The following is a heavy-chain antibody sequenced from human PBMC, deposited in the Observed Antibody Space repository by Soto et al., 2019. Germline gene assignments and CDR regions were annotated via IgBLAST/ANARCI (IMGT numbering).Heavy chain of an antibody. CDR2: IIPILGIA. D-gene: IGHD3-22*01. V-gene: IGHV1-69*02. J-gene: IGHJ4*02. Sequence: SVKVSCKASGGTFSSYTISWVRQAPGQGLEWMGRIIPILGIANYAQKFQGRVTITADKSTSTAYMELSSLRSEDTAVYYCARARDPNYYDSSGYRYYFDYWGQGTLVTVSS. CDR1: GGTFSSYT. CDR3: ARARDPNYYDSSGYRYYFDY.